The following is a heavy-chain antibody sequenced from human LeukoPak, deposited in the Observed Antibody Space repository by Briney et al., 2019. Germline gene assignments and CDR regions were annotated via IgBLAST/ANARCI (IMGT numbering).Heavy chain of an antibody. V-gene: IGHV4-61*03. D-gene: IGHD3-10*01. Sequence: SETLSLTCTVSGYSINSGYYWSWIRQPPGKGLEWIGNINDSGSTNSNPSLKSRATISVDMSRKHFFLDLSSVTTADTAVYYCARAVHYSGTSDQYTGGWYYFDFWGQGTLVTVSS. CDR3: ARAVHYSGTSDQYTGGWYYFDF. J-gene: IGHJ4*02. CDR2: INDSGST. CDR1: GYSINSGYY.